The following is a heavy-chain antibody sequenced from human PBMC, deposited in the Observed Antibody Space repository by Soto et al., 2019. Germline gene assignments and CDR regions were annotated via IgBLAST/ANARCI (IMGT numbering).Heavy chain of an antibody. D-gene: IGHD3-22*01. V-gene: IGHV3-48*01. CDR1: GFTFSSYS. J-gene: IGHJ4*02. CDR3: ARDRPYYDSSGYYLRLDY. Sequence: EVQLVESGGGLVQPGGSLRLSCAASGFTFSSYSMDWVRQAPGKGLEWVSYISSSRSTIYYADSVKGRFTISRDNDKNSLYLQMNSLRAEDTAVYYCARDRPYYDSSGYYLRLDYWGQGILVTVSS. CDR2: ISSSRSTI.